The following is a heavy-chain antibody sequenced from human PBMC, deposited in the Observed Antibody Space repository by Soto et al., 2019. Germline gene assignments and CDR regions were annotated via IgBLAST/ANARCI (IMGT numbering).Heavy chain of an antibody. J-gene: IGHJ4*02. CDR1: CGSISSSSYY. Sequence: ASGTLSLTCTFSCGSISSSSYYWGWVRPPPGKGLEWIGSIYYSGSTYYNPSLKSRVTISVDTSKNQFSLKLSSVTAADTAVYYCARDNINSWFFDYWGQGTLVTVSS. CDR3: ARDNINSWFFDY. CDR2: IYYSGST. V-gene: IGHV4-39*02. D-gene: IGHD6-13*01.